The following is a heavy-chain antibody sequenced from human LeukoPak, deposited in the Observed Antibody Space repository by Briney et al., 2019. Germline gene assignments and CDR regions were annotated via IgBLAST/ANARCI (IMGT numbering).Heavy chain of an antibody. D-gene: IGHD6-19*01. Sequence: PGGSLRLSCVVSGFTFSSYAMGWVRQAPGKGLEWVSGISGSGGSTYYADSVKGRFTISRDNAKNSLYLQMNSLRAEDTALYYCARDNELQWLGNLYYYYYMDVWGKGTTVTVSS. J-gene: IGHJ6*03. CDR1: GFTFSSYA. CDR3: ARDNELQWLGNLYYYYYMDV. CDR2: ISGSGGST. V-gene: IGHV3-23*01.